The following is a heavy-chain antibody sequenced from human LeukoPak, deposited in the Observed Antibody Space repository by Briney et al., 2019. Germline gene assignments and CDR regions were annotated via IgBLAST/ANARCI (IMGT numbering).Heavy chain of an antibody. CDR3: AKSSRYQLPYGSFDY. V-gene: IGHV3-48*04. CDR2: IDARSGIT. CDR1: GFTFTIFG. J-gene: IGHJ4*02. Sequence: GGSLRLSCAASGFTFTIFGLNWVRQAPGKGPEWVSYIDARSGITYYADSVQGRFTISRDNAKNSLYLQMNSLRAEDMAFYYCAKSSRYQLPYGSFDYWGQGSLVTVSS. D-gene: IGHD2-2*02.